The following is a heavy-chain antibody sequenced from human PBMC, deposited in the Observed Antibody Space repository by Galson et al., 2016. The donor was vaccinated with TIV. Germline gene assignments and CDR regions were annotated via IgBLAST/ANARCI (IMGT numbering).Heavy chain of an antibody. CDR1: GYTFTNYG. V-gene: IGHV1-18*04. D-gene: IGHD6-13*01. J-gene: IGHJ4*02. CDR3: ARDAPYSSSWSIDY. Sequence: SCKASGYTFTNYGISWVRQAPGQGLGWMGWISGYDTNTEYVQKLQDRVTMTKDTSTSTAYMELRSLRYDDTAVYYCARDAPYSSSWSIDYWGQGSLVTVST. CDR2: ISGYDTNT.